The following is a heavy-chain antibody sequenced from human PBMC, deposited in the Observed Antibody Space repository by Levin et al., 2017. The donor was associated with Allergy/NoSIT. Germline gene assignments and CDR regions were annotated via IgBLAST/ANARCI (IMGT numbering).Heavy chain of an antibody. J-gene: IGHJ4*02. CDR1: GFSFSNYA. Sequence: SCAASGFSFSNYAMSWVRQAPGKGLEWVSAISASGDNTYYADSAKGRFTISRDNSRNTLYLQMNSLRAEDTAVYYCAKGDAIFGVIIIPFDSWGQGTLVTVSS. CDR2: ISASGDNT. V-gene: IGHV3-23*01. CDR3: AKGDAIFGVIIIPFDS. D-gene: IGHD3-3*01.